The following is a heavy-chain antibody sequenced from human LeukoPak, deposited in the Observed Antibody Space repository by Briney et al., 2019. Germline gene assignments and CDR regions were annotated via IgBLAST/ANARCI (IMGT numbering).Heavy chain of an antibody. D-gene: IGHD3-22*01. J-gene: IGHJ1*01. Sequence: GGSLRLSCAASGFTFASYGMSWVRQAPGKGLEWVSFITANGGRTSYADSVEGRFTISRDNPRNTLYMQMNSLRDEDTAVYYCAIMHGYYDGTGYWVQWGQGTLVTVSS. CDR1: GFTFASYG. V-gene: IGHV3-23*01. CDR2: ITANGGRT. CDR3: AIMHGYYDGTGYWVQ.